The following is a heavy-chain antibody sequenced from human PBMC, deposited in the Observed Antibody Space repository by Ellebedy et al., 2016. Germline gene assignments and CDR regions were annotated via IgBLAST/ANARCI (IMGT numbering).Heavy chain of an antibody. CDR3: ARAYPQRITMIVKGGSGYSSFFDY. D-gene: IGHD3-22*01. J-gene: IGHJ4*02. CDR2: ISYDGSNK. Sequence: GESLKISCAASGFTFSSYAMHWVRQAPGKGLEWVAVISYDGSNKYYADSVKGRFTISRDNSKNTLYLQMNSLRAEDTAVYYCARAYPQRITMIVKGGSGYSSFFDYWGQGTLVTVSS. V-gene: IGHV3-30-3*01. CDR1: GFTFSSYA.